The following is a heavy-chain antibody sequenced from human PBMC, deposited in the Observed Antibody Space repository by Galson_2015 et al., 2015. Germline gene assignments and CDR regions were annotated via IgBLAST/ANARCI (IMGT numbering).Heavy chain of an antibody. CDR2: IWFDARQK. D-gene: IGHD2-15*01. V-gene: IGHV3-33*01. J-gene: IGHJ4*02. CDR3: ARDLVGVL. CDR1: EFGFGDNG. Sequence: ALRLGDEASEFGFGDNGMHWGRQAPGTGLEWVATIWFDARQKYYADSVNARFTISKENSTNTLSLQMNSLRPEDTAVYYCARDLVGVLWGKGTLVIVSS.